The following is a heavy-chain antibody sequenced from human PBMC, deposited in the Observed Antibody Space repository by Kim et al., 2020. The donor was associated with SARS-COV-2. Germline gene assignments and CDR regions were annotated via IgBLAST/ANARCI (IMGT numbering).Heavy chain of an antibody. J-gene: IGHJ6*03. CDR1: GGSFSGYY. CDR3: ARRGSEVVPAARGLVLHYYYYRDV. D-gene: IGHD2-2*01. CDR2: INHSGST. Sequence: SETLSLTCAVYGGSFSGYYWSWIRQPPGKGLEWIGEINHSGSTNYNPSLKSRVTISEDTSTNQFSLKLSSGTAAETAVYYCARRGSEVVPAARGLVLHYYYYRDVWGKGTTVTVSS. V-gene: IGHV4-34*01.